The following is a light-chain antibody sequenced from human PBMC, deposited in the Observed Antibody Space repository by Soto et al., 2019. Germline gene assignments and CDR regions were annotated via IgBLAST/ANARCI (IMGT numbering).Light chain of an antibody. J-gene: IGKJ2*01. CDR1: QSVTSGY. CDR2: GAS. CDR3: QQYATSPPMYT. V-gene: IGKV3-20*01. Sequence: EIVLTQSPGTLSLSPGERATLSCRASQSVTSGYLGWYQQKPGQAPRLPIYGASSRATGISDRFSGSGSGTDFTLTISRLEPEDFAVYYCQQYATSPPMYTFGQGTMVEIK.